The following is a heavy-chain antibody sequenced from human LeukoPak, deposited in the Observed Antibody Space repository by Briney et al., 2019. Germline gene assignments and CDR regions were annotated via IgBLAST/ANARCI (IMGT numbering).Heavy chain of an antibody. J-gene: IGHJ4*02. D-gene: IGHD3-3*01. Sequence: GGSLRLSCAASGFNFSGSAMHWVRQASGKGLERVGRIRSKTNNYATTYAASVKGRFTISRDDSKNTAYLQMNSLNIEDTAVYYCWSKNDYGVYGGQGTLVTVSS. CDR2: IRSKTNNYAT. CDR3: WSKNDYGVY. V-gene: IGHV3-73*01. CDR1: GFNFSGSA.